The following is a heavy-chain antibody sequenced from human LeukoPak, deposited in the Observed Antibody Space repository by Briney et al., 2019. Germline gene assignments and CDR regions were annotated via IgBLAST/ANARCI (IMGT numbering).Heavy chain of an antibody. D-gene: IGHD1-1*01. CDR3: ARDHNYAFDN. CDR1: GFDLGHYD. CDR2: VGISSGNT. Sequence: GGSLRLSCAASGFDLGHYDVNWVRQAPGKGLEWISYVGISSGNTKYADSVKGRFTISGDSARNSLYLQMSSLRVEDTAVYYCARDHNYAFDNWGQGTLVTVSS. V-gene: IGHV3-11*06. J-gene: IGHJ4*02.